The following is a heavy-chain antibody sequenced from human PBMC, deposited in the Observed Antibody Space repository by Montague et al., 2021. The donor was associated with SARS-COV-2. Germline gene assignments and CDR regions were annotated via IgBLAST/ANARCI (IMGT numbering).Heavy chain of an antibody. D-gene: IGHD3-22*01. CDR1: GGSISSGSYY. Sequence: TLSLTCTVSGGSISSGSYYWTWIRQPAGKGLEWIGRIYTSGSANYNASLKSRVTISLDTSKNQFSLKLSSVTAADTAVYYCARDRDRYDASDYSGVYYYYGMGVWGQGTTVTVSS. CDR3: ARDRDRYDASDYSGVYYYYGMGV. V-gene: IGHV4-61*02. CDR2: IYTSGSA. J-gene: IGHJ6*02.